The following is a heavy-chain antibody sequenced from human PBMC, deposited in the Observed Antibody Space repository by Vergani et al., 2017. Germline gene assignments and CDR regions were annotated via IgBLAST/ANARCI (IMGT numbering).Heavy chain of an antibody. CDR1: GFTFSSYE. Sequence: EVQLVESGGGLVQPGGSLRLSCAASGFTFSSYEMNWVRQAPGKGLEWVSYISSSGSTIYYADSVKGRFTISRDNAKNSLYLQMNSLRAEDTAVYYCASPIVVVPAAIDGDGDAFDIWGQGTMVTVSS. CDR3: ASPIVVVPAAIDGDGDAFDI. V-gene: IGHV3-48*03. J-gene: IGHJ3*02. D-gene: IGHD2-2*01. CDR2: ISSSGSTI.